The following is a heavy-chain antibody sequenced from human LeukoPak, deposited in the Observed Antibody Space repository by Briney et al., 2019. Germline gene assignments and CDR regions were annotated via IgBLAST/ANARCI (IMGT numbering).Heavy chain of an antibody. CDR2: INPNSGGT. CDR3: ARDGGGGYSYGLDY. D-gene: IGHD5-18*01. CDR1: GYTFTSYY. J-gene: IGHJ4*02. Sequence: ASVKVSCKASGYTFTSYYMHWVRQAPGQGLEWMGWINPNSGGTNYAQKFQGRVTMTRDTSISTAYMELSRLRSDDTAVYYCARDGGGGYSYGLDYWGQGTLVTVSS. V-gene: IGHV1-2*02.